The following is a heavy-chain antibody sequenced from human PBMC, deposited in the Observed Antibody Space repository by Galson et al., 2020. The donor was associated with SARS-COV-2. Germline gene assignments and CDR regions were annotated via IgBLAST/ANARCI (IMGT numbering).Heavy chain of an antibody. CDR3: ARQWGAEKPDSYMDV. CDR1: AGSPTGYY. CDR2: VYYSGNT. V-gene: IGHV4-34*01. J-gene: IGHJ6*03. D-gene: IGHD3-16*01. Sequence: SETLSLTCDVNAGSPTGYYWTWIRQPPGKGLEWIGSVYYSGNTYYNPSLKSRVTISTDTFMSEVYLMLTSVTAADTAVYYCARQWGAEKPDSYMDVWGKGTTVTVSS.